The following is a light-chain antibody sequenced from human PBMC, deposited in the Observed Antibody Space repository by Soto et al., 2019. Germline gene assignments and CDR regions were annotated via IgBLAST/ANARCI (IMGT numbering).Light chain of an antibody. V-gene: IGKV3-11*01. CDR1: QSVSSY. J-gene: IGKJ5*01. CDR2: DAS. Sequence: EILLTHSPATLSLSPGERATLSCRASQSVSSYLAWYQQKPGQAPRLLIYDASNRATGIPARFGGSGSGTDFTLTISSLEPEDFAVYYCQQRSNWPLITLGQGTRMEIK. CDR3: QQRSNWPLIT.